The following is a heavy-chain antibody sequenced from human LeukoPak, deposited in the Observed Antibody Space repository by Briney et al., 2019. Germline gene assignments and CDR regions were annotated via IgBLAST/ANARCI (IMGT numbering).Heavy chain of an antibody. CDR2: IYYSGST. D-gene: IGHD1-1*01. Sequence: SETLSLTCTVSGGSISSYYWSWVRQPPGKGLEWIGYIYYSGSTNYNPSLKSRVTISVDTSKNQFSLKLSSVTAADTAVYYCARARDDDFDYWGQGTLVTVSS. V-gene: IGHV4-59*01. CDR1: GGSISSYY. CDR3: ARARDDDFDY. J-gene: IGHJ4*02.